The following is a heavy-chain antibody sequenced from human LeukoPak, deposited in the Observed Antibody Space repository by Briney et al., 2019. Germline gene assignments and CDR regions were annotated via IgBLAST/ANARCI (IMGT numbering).Heavy chain of an antibody. CDR1: GFTVSDYA. V-gene: IGHV3-49*01. CDR3: ARDGGYCDSATCFSDY. Sequence: GGSLRLSCISSGFTVSDYAMSWFRQAPGKGLEWVGFIRTKTYSETTDYAASVRGRFTISRAGSESIAYLQMNSLKIEDTAVYYCARDGGYCDSATCFSDYWGQGTLVTVST. D-gene: IGHD2-2*01. J-gene: IGHJ4*02. CDR2: IRTKTYSETT.